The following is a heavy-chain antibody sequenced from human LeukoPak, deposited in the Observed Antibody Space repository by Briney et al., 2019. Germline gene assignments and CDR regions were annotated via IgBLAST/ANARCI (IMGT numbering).Heavy chain of an antibody. CDR3: ARGAGDFWSGSNRYYYYYYMDV. V-gene: IGHV1-2*06. J-gene: IGHJ6*03. CDR1: GYTFTGYY. CDR2: INPNSGGT. D-gene: IGHD3-3*01. Sequence: GASVKVSCKASGYTFTGYYMHWVRQAPGQGLEWMGRINPNSGGTNYAQKFQGRVTMTRDTSISTAYMELSRLRSDDTAVYHCARGAGDFWSGSNRYYYYYYMDVWGKGTTVTVSS.